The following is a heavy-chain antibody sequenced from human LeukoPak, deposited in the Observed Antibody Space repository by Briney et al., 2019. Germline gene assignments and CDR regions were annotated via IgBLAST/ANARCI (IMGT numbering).Heavy chain of an antibody. Sequence: ASQTLSLTCTVSGGSISSGSYYWGWIRQPAGKGLEWIGRIYTSGSTNYNPSLKSRVTISVDTSKNQFSLKLSSVTAADTAVYYCARALGYGGNPYPPDYWGQGTLVTVSS. J-gene: IGHJ4*02. V-gene: IGHV4-61*02. D-gene: IGHD4/OR15-4a*01. CDR1: GGSISSGSYY. CDR3: ARALGYGGNPYPPDY. CDR2: IYTSGST.